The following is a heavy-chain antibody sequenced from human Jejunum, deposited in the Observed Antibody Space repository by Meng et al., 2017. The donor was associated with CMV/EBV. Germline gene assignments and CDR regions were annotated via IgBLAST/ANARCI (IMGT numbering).Heavy chain of an antibody. CDR2: IKGDGSAK. CDR1: FIFSDYW. D-gene: IGHD2-2*01. Sequence: FIFSDYWMRWVRQAPGKGLEWVANIKGDGSAKYSADSVKGRFTIARDNAKWTLYLQMTSLRVEDTAVYYCAKWVVPPGVGYGLDVWGQGTAVTVSS. V-gene: IGHV3-7*01. J-gene: IGHJ6*02. CDR3: AKWVVPPGVGYGLDV.